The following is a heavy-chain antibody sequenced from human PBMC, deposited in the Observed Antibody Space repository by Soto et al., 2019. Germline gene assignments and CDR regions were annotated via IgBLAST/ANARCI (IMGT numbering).Heavy chain of an antibody. V-gene: IGHV3-33*01. J-gene: IGHJ6*02. Sequence: GGSLRLSCAASGFTFSSYGMHWVRQAPGKGLEWVAVIWYDGSNKYYADSVKGRFTISRDNSKNTLYLQMNSLRAEDTAVYYCAGHYYDSSGYPVRSGDQGKYYYYGMDVWGQGTTVTVSS. CDR2: IWYDGSNK. CDR3: AGHYYDSSGYPVRSGDQGKYYYYGMDV. D-gene: IGHD3-22*01. CDR1: GFTFSSYG.